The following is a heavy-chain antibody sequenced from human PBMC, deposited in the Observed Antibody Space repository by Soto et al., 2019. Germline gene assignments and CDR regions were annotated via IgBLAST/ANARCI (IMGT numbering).Heavy chain of an antibody. CDR3: AAATGSTWYVY. J-gene: IGHJ4*02. CDR2: IGGVGGSA. D-gene: IGHD6-13*01. V-gene: IGHV3-23*01. Sequence: GSLRLYCAASGFTFSSYSMSWVRQAPGKGLEWVSGIGGVGGSAYYADSVTGRFTISTDTSKNTLFLQMHSLRADDTALYFCAAATGSTWYVYWGQGTQVTVSS. CDR1: GFTFSSYS.